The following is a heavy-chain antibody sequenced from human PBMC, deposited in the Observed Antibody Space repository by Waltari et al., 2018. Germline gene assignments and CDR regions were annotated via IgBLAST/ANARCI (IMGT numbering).Heavy chain of an antibody. D-gene: IGHD4-17*01. Sequence: EVQLVESGGGLVQPGGSLRLSWAASGFTFSSYWMHWVRQAPGKGLVWVSRINSGGSGTSYADSVKGRFTISRDNAKNTLYLQMNSLRAEDTAVYYCASYMTTVPRRAFDIWGQGTMVTVSS. J-gene: IGHJ3*02. CDR2: INSGGSGT. V-gene: IGHV3-74*01. CDR1: GFTFSSYW. CDR3: ASYMTTVPRRAFDI.